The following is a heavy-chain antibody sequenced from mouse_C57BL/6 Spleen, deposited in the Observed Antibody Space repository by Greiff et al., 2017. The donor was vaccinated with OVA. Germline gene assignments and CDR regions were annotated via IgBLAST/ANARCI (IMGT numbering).Heavy chain of an antibody. D-gene: IGHD2-4*01. V-gene: IGHV1-63*01. CDR1: GYTFTNYW. Sequence: QVQLQQPGAELVRPGTSVKMSCKASGYTFTNYWIGWAKQRPGHGLEWIGDIYPGGGYTNYNEKFKGKATLTADKSSSTAYMQFSSLTSEDSAIYYCARRYDYDGGYAMDYWGQGTSVTVSS. CDR3: ARRYDYDGGYAMDY. J-gene: IGHJ4*01. CDR2: IYPGGGYT.